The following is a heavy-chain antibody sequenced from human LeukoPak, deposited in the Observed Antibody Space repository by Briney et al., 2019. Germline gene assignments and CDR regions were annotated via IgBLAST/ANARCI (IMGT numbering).Heavy chain of an antibody. D-gene: IGHD3-16*02. J-gene: IGHJ4*02. CDR2: NYYSGST. CDR3: ARTPLGSDRYFDY. CDR1: GGSVSSGSYY. V-gene: IGHV4-61*01. Sequence: SETLSLTCTVSGGSVSSGSYYWSWIRQPPGKGLEWIGYNYYSGSTNYNPSPKSRVTISVDTSKNQFSLKLSSVTTADTAVYYCARTPLGSDRYFDYWGQGTLVTVSS.